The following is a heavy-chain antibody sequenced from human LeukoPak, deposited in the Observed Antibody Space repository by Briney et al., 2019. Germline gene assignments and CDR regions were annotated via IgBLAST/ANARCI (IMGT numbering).Heavy chain of an antibody. CDR2: ITTSDGNT. V-gene: IGHV3-23*01. Sequence: PGGSLRLSCAASGFTFSSYTMSWVRQAPGKGLEWVSPITTSDGNTYYADSVKGRFTVSRDNSKNTLFLQMNSLRAEDTAVYYCAKRPRSETYYDFWSGYFYGMDVWGQGTTVTVSS. CDR1: GFTFSSYT. D-gene: IGHD3-3*01. J-gene: IGHJ6*02. CDR3: AKRPRSETYYDFWSGYFYGMDV.